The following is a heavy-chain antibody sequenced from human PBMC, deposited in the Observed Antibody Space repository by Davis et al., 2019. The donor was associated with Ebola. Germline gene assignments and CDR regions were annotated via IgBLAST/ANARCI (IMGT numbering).Heavy chain of an antibody. Sequence: SETLSLTCTVSGGSISSYYWSWIRQPPGKGLEWIGYIYYSGSTNYNPSLKSRVTISVDTSKNQFSLKLSSVTAADTAVYYCARLVGGNYYYGLDVWGQGTTVTVSS. CDR1: GGSISSYY. V-gene: IGHV4-59*08. J-gene: IGHJ6*02. D-gene: IGHD2-15*01. CDR3: ARLVGGNYYYGLDV. CDR2: IYYSGST.